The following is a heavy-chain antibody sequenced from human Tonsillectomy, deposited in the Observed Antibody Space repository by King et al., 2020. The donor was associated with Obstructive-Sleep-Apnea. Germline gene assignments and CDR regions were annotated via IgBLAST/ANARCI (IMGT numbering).Heavy chain of an antibody. J-gene: IGHJ6*02. Sequence: VQLVESGGGLVQPGGSLRLSCAASGFTFSTYDMHWVRQATGKGLEWVSGIGTSGATYYPGSVKGRFTISRENAKNSLYLQMNSLRAGDTAVYYCARVLGYGSGTGMDVWGQGTTVTVSS. CDR2: IGTSGAT. CDR1: GFTFSTYD. V-gene: IGHV3-13*01. D-gene: IGHD3-10*01. CDR3: ARVLGYGSGTGMDV.